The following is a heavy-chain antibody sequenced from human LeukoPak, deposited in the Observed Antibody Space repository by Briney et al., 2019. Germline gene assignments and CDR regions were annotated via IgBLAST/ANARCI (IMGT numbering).Heavy chain of an antibody. D-gene: IGHD3-22*01. J-gene: IGHJ1*01. V-gene: IGHV4-59*01. CDR1: GGSISSYY. CDR3: ARFRYYYDSSGYSGHFQH. CDR2: IYYSGST. Sequence: KSSETLSLTCTVSGGSISSYYRSWIRQPPGKGLEWIGYIYYSGSTNYNPSLKSRVTISVDTSKNQFSLKLSSVTAADTAVYYCARFRYYYDSSGYSGHFQHWGQGTLVTVSS.